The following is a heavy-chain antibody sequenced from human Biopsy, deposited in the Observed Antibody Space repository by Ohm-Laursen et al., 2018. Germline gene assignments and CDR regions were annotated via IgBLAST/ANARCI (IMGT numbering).Heavy chain of an antibody. CDR2: ISGSGGST. CDR1: GFSFDNYA. D-gene: IGHD2-2*02. V-gene: IGHV3-23*01. J-gene: IGHJ4*02. CDR3: AKGGYCTTTSCYMDVDY. Sequence: GQTLSLTCAASGFSFDNYAMNWVRQAPGKGLEWVSTISGSGGSTYYADSVKGRFTISRDASKDTLYLLMNSLRAEDTAMYYCAKGGYCTTTSCYMDVDYWGQGTLVTVSS.